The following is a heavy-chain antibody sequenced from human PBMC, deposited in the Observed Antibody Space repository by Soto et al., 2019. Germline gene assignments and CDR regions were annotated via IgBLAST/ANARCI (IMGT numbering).Heavy chain of an antibody. CDR1: GGSISSYY. CDR3: ARGDCSSTSCRYSGYDFGAFDI. CDR2: IYYSGST. V-gene: IGHV4-59*01. Sequence: PSETLSLTCTVSGGSISSYYWSWIRQPPGKGLEWIGYIYYSGSTNYTPALKSRVTISVDTSKTHFSLKLSSVTAADTAVYYCARGDCSSTSCRYSGYDFGAFDIWGQGTMVTVSS. J-gene: IGHJ3*02. D-gene: IGHD2-2*01.